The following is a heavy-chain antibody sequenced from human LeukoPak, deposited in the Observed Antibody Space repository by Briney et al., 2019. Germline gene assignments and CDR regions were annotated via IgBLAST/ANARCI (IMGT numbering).Heavy chain of an antibody. Sequence: PSQTLSLTCTVSGGSISSGSYYWSWIRQPPGKGLEWIGTIYHSGRTYYNPSLKSRVTISVDTSKNQFSLKLISVTAADTAVYYCAREGDYYDRSGFRRRDLDYWGQGTLVTVSS. CDR1: GGSISSGSYY. CDR3: AREGDYYDRSGFRRRDLDY. J-gene: IGHJ4*02. CDR2: IYHSGRT. V-gene: IGHV4-39*07. D-gene: IGHD3-22*01.